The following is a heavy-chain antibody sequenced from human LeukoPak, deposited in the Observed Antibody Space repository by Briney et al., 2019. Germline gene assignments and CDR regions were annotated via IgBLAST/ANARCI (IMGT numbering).Heavy chain of an antibody. J-gene: IGHJ4*02. Sequence: GGSLRLSCAASGYTFSSYGMHWVRQAPGKGLEWVAVISYDGSNKYYADSVKGRFTISRDNSKNTLYLQMNSLRAEDTAVYYCAKDLLGTVTINIDYWGQGTLVTVSS. CDR3: AKDLLGTVTINIDY. CDR1: GYTFSSYG. CDR2: ISYDGSNK. D-gene: IGHD4-17*01. V-gene: IGHV3-30*18.